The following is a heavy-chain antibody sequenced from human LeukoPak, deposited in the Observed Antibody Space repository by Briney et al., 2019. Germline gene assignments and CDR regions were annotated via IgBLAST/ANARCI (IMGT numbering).Heavy chain of an antibody. CDR2: ISGSGGST. D-gene: IGHD3-22*01. J-gene: IGHJ4*02. CDR3: ARGPYYYDSSGYPPSGY. V-gene: IGHV3-23*01. Sequence: GGSLRLSCAASGFTFSSYAMSWVRQAPGKGLEWVSAISGSGGSTYYADSVKVRFTISRDNSKNTLYLQMNSLRAEDTAVYYCARGPYYYDSSGYPPSGYWGQGTLVTVSS. CDR1: GFTFSSYA.